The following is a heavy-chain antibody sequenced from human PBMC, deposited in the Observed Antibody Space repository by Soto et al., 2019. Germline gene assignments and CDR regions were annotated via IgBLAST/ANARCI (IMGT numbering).Heavy chain of an antibody. CDR2: IYYSGST. CDR1: GGSISSSSYY. Sequence: QLQLQESGPGLVKPSETLSLTCTVSGGSISSSSYYWDWIRQRPGKGLEWIGSIYYSGSTYYNPSLKSRVTISVDTSKNQFSLKLSSVTAADTAVYYCARPRRAEGGMAEVDYWGQRTLVTVSS. D-gene: IGHD3-16*01. J-gene: IGHJ4*02. CDR3: ARPRRAEGGMAEVDY. V-gene: IGHV4-39*01.